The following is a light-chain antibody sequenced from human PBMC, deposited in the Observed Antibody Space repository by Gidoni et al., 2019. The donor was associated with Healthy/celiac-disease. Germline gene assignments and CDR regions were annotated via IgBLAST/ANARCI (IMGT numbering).Light chain of an antibody. CDR1: SSDVGGYNY. CDR2: DVS. V-gene: IGLV2-14*01. CDR3: SSYTSSSTSYV. Sequence: QSALTQPASVSGSPGQSITISCTGTSSDVGGYNYVSWYQQHPGKAPKLIIYDVSNRPSGVSNRFSGSKSGNTASLTISGLQAEDEAEYYCSSYTSSSTSYVFGTGTKVTVL. J-gene: IGLJ1*01.